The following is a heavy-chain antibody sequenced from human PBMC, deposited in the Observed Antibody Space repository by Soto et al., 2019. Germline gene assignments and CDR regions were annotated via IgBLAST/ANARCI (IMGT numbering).Heavy chain of an antibody. CDR2: SNPNSGGT. J-gene: IGHJ6*02. D-gene: IGHD2-15*01. CDR1: GYTFTGYY. CDR3: ARDKLVVAARYYYYYGMDV. Sequence: ASVKVSCKASGYTFTGYYMHWVRQAPGQGLEWMGCSNPNSGGTNYAQKFQGRVTMTRDTSISTAYMELSRLRSDDTAVYYCARDKLVVAARYYYYYGMDVWGQGTTVTVSS. V-gene: IGHV1-2*02.